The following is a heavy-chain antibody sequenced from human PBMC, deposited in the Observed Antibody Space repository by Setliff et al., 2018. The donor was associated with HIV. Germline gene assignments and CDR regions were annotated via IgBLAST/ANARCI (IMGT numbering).Heavy chain of an antibody. D-gene: IGHD3-3*01. V-gene: IGHV5-51*01. CDR3: ARQPTDTSGYNNWFDS. J-gene: IGHJ5*01. Sequence: GESLKISCKGSGYRFTSHWIAWVRQMPGKGLEWMGIIYPGDSETRYNPSFEGQVTMSADKSINTAYLQWNSLKASDTAMYYCARQPTDTSGYNNWFDSWGQGTLVTVSS. CDR2: IYPGDSET. CDR1: GYRFTSHW.